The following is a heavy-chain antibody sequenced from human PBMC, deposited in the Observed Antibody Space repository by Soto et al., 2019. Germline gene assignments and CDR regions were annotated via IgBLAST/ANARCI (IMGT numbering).Heavy chain of an antibody. D-gene: IGHD3-22*01. CDR1: GFTFSTYW. CDR3: ARGWGYFDSSGFPYLYAMDV. J-gene: IGHJ6*02. V-gene: IGHV3-7*01. Sequence: PGGSLRLSCAASGFTFSTYWMSWVRQAPGKGLEWVANIKEDGREKYYVASVQGRFTISRDNAKNSLYLQMTSLRAEDTALYYCARGWGYFDSSGFPYLYAMDVWGQGTTVTVSS. CDR2: IKEDGREK.